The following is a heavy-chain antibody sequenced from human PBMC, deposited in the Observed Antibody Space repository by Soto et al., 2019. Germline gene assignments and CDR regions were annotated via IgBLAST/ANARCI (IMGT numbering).Heavy chain of an antibody. CDR2: INSDGSST. CDR3: ARVVREWESRYYYYGMDV. D-gene: IGHD1-26*01. Sequence: PGGSLRLSCAASGFTFSSYWMHWVRQAPGKGLVWVSRINSDGSSTSYADSVKGRFTISRDNAKNTLYLQMNSLRAEDTAVYYCARVVREWESRYYYYGMDVWGQGTTVTVSS. V-gene: IGHV3-74*01. CDR1: GFTFSSYW. J-gene: IGHJ6*02.